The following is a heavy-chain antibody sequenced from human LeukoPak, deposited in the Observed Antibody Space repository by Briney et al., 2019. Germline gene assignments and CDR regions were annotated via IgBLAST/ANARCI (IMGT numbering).Heavy chain of an antibody. D-gene: IGHD2-2*01. CDR2: IIPIFGTA. V-gene: IGHV1-69*05. J-gene: IGHJ4*02. CDR3: AGDGGGVVVPAAMNY. CDR1: GGTFSSYA. Sequence: GASVKVSCKASGGTFSSYAISWVRQAPGQGLEWMGGIIPIFGTANYAQKFQGRVTITTDESTSTAYMELSSLRSEDTAVYYCAGDGGGVVVPAAMNYWGQGTLVTVSS.